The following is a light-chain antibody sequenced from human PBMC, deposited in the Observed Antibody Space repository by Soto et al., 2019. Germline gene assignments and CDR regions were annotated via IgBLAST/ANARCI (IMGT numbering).Light chain of an antibody. J-gene: IGKJ1*01. CDR1: QSVNIY. CDR2: GAS. V-gene: IGKV3-11*01. CDR3: HQRSSWPRGT. Sequence: EIVLTQSPATLSLSPGERATLSCRASQSVNIYLAWYQQKPGQAPRLPIYGASSRATGIPDRFSGSGSGTDFTLTISSLEPEDFAVYYCHQRSSWPRGTFGQGTKVDIK.